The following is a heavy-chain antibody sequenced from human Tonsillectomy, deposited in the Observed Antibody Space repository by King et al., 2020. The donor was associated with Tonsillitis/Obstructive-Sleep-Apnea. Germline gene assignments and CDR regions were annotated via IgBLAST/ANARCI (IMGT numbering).Heavy chain of an antibody. J-gene: IGHJ6*03. V-gene: IGHV4-34*01. Sequence: VQLQQWGAGLLKPSETLSLTCAVYGGSFSGYYWSWIRQPPGKGLEWIGEINHSGSTNYNPSLKSRVTISVDTSKNQFSLKLSSVTAADTAVYYCARDPYCSSTSCPEDYYYYYMDVWGKGTTVTVSS. CDR1: GGSFSGYY. CDR3: ARDPYCSSTSCPEDYYYYYMDV. D-gene: IGHD2-2*01. CDR2: INHSGST.